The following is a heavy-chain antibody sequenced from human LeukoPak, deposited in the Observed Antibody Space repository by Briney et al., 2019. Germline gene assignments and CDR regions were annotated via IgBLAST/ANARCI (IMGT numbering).Heavy chain of an antibody. CDR1: GFTFSSYA. V-gene: IGHV3-64*01. CDR2: ISSNGGST. D-gene: IGHD3-10*01. CDR3: ARDPHYGSGSYYRPYYFDY. Sequence: GGSLRLSCAASGFTFSSYAMHWVRQAPGKGLDYVSAISSNGGSTYYANSVKGRFTISRDNSKNTLYLQMGSLRAEDMAVYYCARDPHYGSGSYYRPYYFDYWGQGTLVTVPS. J-gene: IGHJ4*02.